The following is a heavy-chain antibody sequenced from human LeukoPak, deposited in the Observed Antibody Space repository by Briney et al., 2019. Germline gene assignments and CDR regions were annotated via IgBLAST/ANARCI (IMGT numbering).Heavy chain of an antibody. CDR2: ISPDGSEK. Sequence: GGSLRLSCAASGFTFSNSAMTWVRQAPGKGPEWVAKISPDGSEKYYVDSVKGRFTISRDNAKNSLDLQMSSLRADDTAVYYCARGGSSRFDQWGQGTLVTVSS. J-gene: IGHJ4*02. D-gene: IGHD6-13*01. V-gene: IGHV3-7*04. CDR1: GFTFSNSA. CDR3: ARGGSSRFDQ.